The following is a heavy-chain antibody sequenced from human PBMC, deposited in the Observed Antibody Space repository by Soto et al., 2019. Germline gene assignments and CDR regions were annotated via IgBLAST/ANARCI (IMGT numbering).Heavy chain of an antibody. CDR3: ARGAIVTYYYDSSGYYPRNSLVY. J-gene: IGHJ4*02. D-gene: IGHD3-22*01. Sequence: GASVKVSCKASGYTFTSYYMHWVRQAPGQGLEWMGIINPSGGSTSYAQKFQGRVTMTRDTSTSTVYMELSSLRSEDTAVYYCARGAIVTYYYDSSGYYPRNSLVYWGQGTLVTVSS. CDR2: INPSGGST. V-gene: IGHV1-46*01. CDR1: GYTFTSYY.